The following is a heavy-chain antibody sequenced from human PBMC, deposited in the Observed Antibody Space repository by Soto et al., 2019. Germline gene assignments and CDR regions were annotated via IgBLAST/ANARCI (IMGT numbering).Heavy chain of an antibody. CDR3: ARDLRSYDFWSGYYYYGMYV. Sequence: ASVKGSCKASGYTFTGYYMHWVRQAPGQGLEWMGWINPNSGGTNYAQKFQGWVTMTRDTSISTAYMELSRLRSDDTAVYYCARDLRSYDFWSGYYYYGMYVWG. J-gene: IGHJ6*02. CDR1: GYTFTGYY. CDR2: INPNSGGT. D-gene: IGHD3-3*01. V-gene: IGHV1-2*04.